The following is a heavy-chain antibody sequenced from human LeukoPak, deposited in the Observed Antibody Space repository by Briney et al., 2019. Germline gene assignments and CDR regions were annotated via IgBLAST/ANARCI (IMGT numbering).Heavy chain of an antibody. V-gene: IGHV1-69*04. Sequence: SVKVSCKASGGTFSSYAISWVRHAPGQGLEWMGRIIPILGIANYAQKFQGRVTITADKSTSTAYMELSSLRSEDTAVYYCARDSGPIAVAGIEAFDIWGQGTMVTVSS. J-gene: IGHJ3*02. CDR3: ARDSGPIAVAGIEAFDI. CDR2: IIPILGIA. D-gene: IGHD6-19*01. CDR1: GGTFSSYA.